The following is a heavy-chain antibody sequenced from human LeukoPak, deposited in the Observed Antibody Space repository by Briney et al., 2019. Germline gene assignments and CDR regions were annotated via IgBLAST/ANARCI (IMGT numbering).Heavy chain of an antibody. CDR1: GGSISSYY. J-gene: IGHJ5*02. Sequence: KTSETLSLTCTVSGGSISSYYWSWIRQPPGKGLEWIGYIYYSGSTNYNPSPKSRVTISVDTSKNQFSLKLSSVTAADTAVYYCARALLRPWFDPWGQGTLVTVSS. D-gene: IGHD3-16*01. CDR3: ARALLRPWFDP. V-gene: IGHV4-59*01. CDR2: IYYSGST.